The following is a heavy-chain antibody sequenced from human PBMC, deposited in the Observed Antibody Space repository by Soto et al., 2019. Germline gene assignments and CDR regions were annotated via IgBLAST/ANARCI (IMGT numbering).Heavy chain of an antibody. Sequence: SETLSLTCTVSGGSISSYYWSWIRQPPGKGLEWIGYIYYSGSTNYNPSLKSRVTISVDTSKNQFSLKLSSVTAADTAVYYCARSLAGSFDFDYWGQGTLVTVSS. CDR1: GGSISSYY. CDR2: IYYSGST. V-gene: IGHV4-59*01. CDR3: ARSLAGSFDFDY. J-gene: IGHJ4*02. D-gene: IGHD6-19*01.